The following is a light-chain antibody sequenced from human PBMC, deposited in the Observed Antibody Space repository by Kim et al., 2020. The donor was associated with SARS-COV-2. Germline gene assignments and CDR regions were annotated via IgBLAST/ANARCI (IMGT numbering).Light chain of an antibody. Sequence: PSIGDRVTITCRASQGITNHLAWFQQRPGRAPKSLFYAASNLQSGVPSRFSGSGSGTAFTLTIASLQPEDFATYYCQQYNSYPLTFGGGTKVDIK. V-gene: IGKV1-16*01. CDR3: QQYNSYPLT. CDR1: QGITNH. CDR2: AAS. J-gene: IGKJ4*01.